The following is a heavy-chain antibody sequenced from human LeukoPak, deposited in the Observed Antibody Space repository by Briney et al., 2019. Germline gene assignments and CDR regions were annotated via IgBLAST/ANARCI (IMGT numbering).Heavy chain of an antibody. Sequence: GGSLRLSCAASGFALSSHWMTWVRQVPGRGPEWVANVNRDGSETYYLDSVKGRFTISKDNAKNSLYLQMNSLRAEDTAVYYCARDSPRYYYDSSGIDYWGQGTLVTVSS. CDR3: ARDSPRYYYDSSGIDY. D-gene: IGHD3-22*01. J-gene: IGHJ4*02. CDR1: GFALSSHW. V-gene: IGHV3-7*03. CDR2: VNRDGSET.